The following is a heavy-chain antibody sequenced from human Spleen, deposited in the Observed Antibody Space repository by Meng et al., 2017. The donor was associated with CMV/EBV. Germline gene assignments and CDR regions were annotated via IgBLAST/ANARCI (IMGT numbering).Heavy chain of an antibody. Sequence: FTFSDYYMSWIRLAPGTGLEWLASTSSGGSTIFYADSVKGRFTISRDNAKKSLYLQMNSLRDEDTALYYCVRDDWDIAVVPSAIYFQHWGQGTLVTVSS. CDR1: FTFSDYY. CDR2: TSSGGSTI. CDR3: VRDDWDIAVVPSAIYFQH. D-gene: IGHD2-2*01. J-gene: IGHJ1*01. V-gene: IGHV3-11*01.